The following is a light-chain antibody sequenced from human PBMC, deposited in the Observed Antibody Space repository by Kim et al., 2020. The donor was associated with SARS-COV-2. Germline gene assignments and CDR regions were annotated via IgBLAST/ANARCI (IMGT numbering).Light chain of an antibody. CDR2: YDS. Sequence: APGKADRITCGGNNIGSKSVSWYQQKLGQAPVLVIYYDSDRPSGIPERFSGSNSGNTATLTISRVEAGDEADYYCQVWDSSSDPRVFGGGTQLTVL. V-gene: IGLV3-21*04. J-gene: IGLJ3*02. CDR1: NIGSKS. CDR3: QVWDSSSDPRV.